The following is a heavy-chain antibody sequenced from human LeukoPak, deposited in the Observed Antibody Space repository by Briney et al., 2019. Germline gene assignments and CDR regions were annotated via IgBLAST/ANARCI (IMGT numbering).Heavy chain of an antibody. J-gene: IGHJ2*01. V-gene: IGHV3-30*02. Sequence: GGSLRLSCAASGFTFSSYGMHWVRQAPGKGLEWVAFTRYDGSDKYYADSVKGRFTISRDNSNTLYLEMNSLRPEDTAVFYCARGRSPDYWYFDLWGRGTPVTVSS. CDR3: ARGRSPDYWYFDL. CDR2: TRYDGSDK. CDR1: GFTFSSYG.